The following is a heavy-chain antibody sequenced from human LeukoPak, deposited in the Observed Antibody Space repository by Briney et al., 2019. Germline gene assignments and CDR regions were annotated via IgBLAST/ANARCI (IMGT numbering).Heavy chain of an antibody. CDR1: GGTFSSYA. CDR2: IIPIFGTA. CDR3: ASDMTTVTPGVYYYGMDV. Sequence: SVKVSCTASGGTFSSYAISWVRQAPGQGLEWMGGIIPIFGTANYAQKFQGRVTITADESTSTAYMELSSLRSEDTAVYYCASDMTTVTPGVYYYGMDVWGQGTTVTVSS. J-gene: IGHJ6*02. V-gene: IGHV1-69*13. D-gene: IGHD4-17*01.